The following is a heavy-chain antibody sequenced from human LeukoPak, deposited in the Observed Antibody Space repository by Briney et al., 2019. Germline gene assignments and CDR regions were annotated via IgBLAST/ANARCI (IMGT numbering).Heavy chain of an antibody. V-gene: IGHV3-30-3*01. Sequence: PGRSLRLSCAASGFTLSSYPMHWVRQAPGKGLEWLAVIAYDGSITLYTDSVKGRFTISRDSSKNTLYLQMNSLRTEDTAVYYCARGPFWSGYFDDWGQGALVTVSS. CDR1: GFTLSSYP. CDR3: ARGPFWSGYFDD. J-gene: IGHJ4*02. D-gene: IGHD3-3*01. CDR2: IAYDGSIT.